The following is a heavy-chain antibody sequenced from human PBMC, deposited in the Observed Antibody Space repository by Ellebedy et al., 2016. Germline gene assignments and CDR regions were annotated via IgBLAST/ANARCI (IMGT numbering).Heavy chain of an antibody. CDR3: AKGTTNHAFDI. V-gene: IGHV3-66*03. CDR2: IYASGAT. CDR1: GFSVSDNY. J-gene: IGHJ3*02. Sequence: GESLKISCAASGFSVSDNYITWVRQAPGKGLEWVSVIYASGATYYADSVKGRFTISRDNPKNTLYLQMNSLRAEDTAVYYCAKGTTNHAFDIWGQGTVVTVS. D-gene: IGHD1-7*01.